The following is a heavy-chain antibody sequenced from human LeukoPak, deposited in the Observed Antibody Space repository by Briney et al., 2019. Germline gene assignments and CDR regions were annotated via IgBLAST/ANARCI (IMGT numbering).Heavy chain of an antibody. CDR1: GFTFSSNW. CDR3: ARDRDSSGLYGGADL. CDR2: INSDGSST. Sequence: GGSLRLSCAASGFTFSSNWMHWVRQAPGKGLVWVSRINSDGSSTSYADSVKGRFTISRDTAKNSLYLQMNSLRVEDTAIYFCARDRDSSGLYGGADLWGQGVLVTVSA. D-gene: IGHD6-19*01. J-gene: IGHJ5*02. V-gene: IGHV3-74*01.